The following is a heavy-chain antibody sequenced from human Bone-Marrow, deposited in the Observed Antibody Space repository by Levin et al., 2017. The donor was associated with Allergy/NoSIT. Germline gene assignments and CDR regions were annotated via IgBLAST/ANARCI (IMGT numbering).Heavy chain of an antibody. J-gene: IGHJ4*02. CDR1: GGTSSSYP. CDR2: ITPVPGIP. Sequence: PEASVKVSCKPSGGTSSSYPISWVRQAPGQGLEWMGGITPVPGIPNYAQKFQGRLTITADKSTTTGYMELSSLRSEDTAVYFCVRVGDYGGLEGLLDHWGQGTLVSVSS. D-gene: IGHD4-23*01. V-gene: IGHV1-69*10. CDR3: VRVGDYGGLEGLLDH.